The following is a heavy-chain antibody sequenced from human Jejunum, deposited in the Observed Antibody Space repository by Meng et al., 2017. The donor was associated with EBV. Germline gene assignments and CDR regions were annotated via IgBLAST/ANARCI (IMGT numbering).Heavy chain of an antibody. CDR1: GFNFNNTW. Sequence: GGAGGGLDKPGGSLCFSWYALGFNFNNTWMNRVRQAPGKGPEWIGRIKRKSDGLPTEYIASVQGRFIISRDDSNNILYLEMNGLKTEDTAVYSCTSRVVTTNDYWGQGTLVTVSS. CDR3: TSRVVTTNDY. V-gene: IGHV3-15*01. CDR2: IKRKSDGLPT. D-gene: IGHD4-17*01. J-gene: IGHJ4*02.